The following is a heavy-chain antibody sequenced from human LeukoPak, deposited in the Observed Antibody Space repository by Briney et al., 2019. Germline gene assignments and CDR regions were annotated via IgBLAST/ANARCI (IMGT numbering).Heavy chain of an antibody. CDR1: GYTFTSCD. D-gene: IGHD3-10*01. CDR2: MNPNSGNT. J-gene: IGHJ5*02. CDR3: ARAGSGSYWFDP. Sequence: ASVKVSCKASGYTFTSCDINWVRQATGQGLEWMGWMNPNSGNTGYAQKFQGGVTMTRNTSISTAYMELSSLRSEDTAVYYCARAGSGSYWFDPWGQGTLVTVSS. V-gene: IGHV1-8*01.